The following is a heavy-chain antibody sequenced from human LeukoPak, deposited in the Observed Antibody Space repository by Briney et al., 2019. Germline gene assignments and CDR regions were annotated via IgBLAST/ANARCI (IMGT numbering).Heavy chain of an antibody. J-gene: IGHJ4*02. Sequence: ASVKVSCKAPGYTLSKLSIHWVRQPSGKGLEWMGAFDPEDGETIYAQEFQGRATMTADTSADTAYMELSRLRSDDTAVYYCARDLEFLEWSYYFDYWGQGTLVTVSS. D-gene: IGHD3-3*01. CDR2: FDPEDGET. CDR3: ARDLEFLEWSYYFDY. CDR1: GYTLSKLS. V-gene: IGHV1-24*01.